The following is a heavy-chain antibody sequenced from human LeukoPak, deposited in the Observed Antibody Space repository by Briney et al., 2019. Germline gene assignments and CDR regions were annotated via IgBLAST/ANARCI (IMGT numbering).Heavy chain of an antibody. V-gene: IGHV4-34*01. CDR1: GGSFSGYY. Sequence: SETLSLTCAVYGGSFSGYYWSWIRQPPGKGLEWVGEVNHSGSTKYNPSLKSRVTISVGTSKNHFSLKLSSVTAAVTAVYYCARGRITMGRGVIIGYFDYWGQETLVAVSS. CDR3: ARGRITMGRGVIIGYFDY. J-gene: IGHJ4*02. D-gene: IGHD3-10*01. CDR2: VNHSGST.